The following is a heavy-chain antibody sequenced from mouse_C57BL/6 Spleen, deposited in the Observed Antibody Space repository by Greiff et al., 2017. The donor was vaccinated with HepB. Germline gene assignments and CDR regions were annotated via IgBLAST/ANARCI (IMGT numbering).Heavy chain of an antibody. CDR2: INPNNGGT. CDR1: GYTFTDYN. Sequence: DVQLQESGPELVKPGASVKIPCKASGYTFTDYNMDWVKQSHGKSLEWIGDINPNNGGTIYNQKFKGKATLTVDKSSSTAYMELRSLTSEDTAVYYCATDGSSPYYYAMDYWGQGTSVTVSS. V-gene: IGHV1-18*01. J-gene: IGHJ4*01. D-gene: IGHD1-1*01. CDR3: ATDGSSPYYYAMDY.